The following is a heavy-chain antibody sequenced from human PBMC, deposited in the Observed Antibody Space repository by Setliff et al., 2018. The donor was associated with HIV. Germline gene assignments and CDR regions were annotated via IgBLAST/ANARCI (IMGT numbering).Heavy chain of an antibody. D-gene: IGHD4-17*01. CDR2: ISRSNSYI. V-gene: IGHV3-21*01. CDR3: ARSPYGDYGLDY. CDR1: GFPVSYYI. Sequence: PGGSLRLSCAASGFPVSYYIMNWVRQAPGKGLEWVSFISRSNSYIYYADSVKGRFTISRDNAKNSLYLQMNTLRAEDTAVYFCARSPYGDYGLDYWGQGTLVTVSS. J-gene: IGHJ4*02.